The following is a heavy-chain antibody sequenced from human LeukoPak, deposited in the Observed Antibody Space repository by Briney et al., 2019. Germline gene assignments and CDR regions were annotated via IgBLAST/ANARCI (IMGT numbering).Heavy chain of an antibody. CDR3: ARGGAPKRERHSYYHYYYMDV. V-gene: IGHV1-18*01. D-gene: IGHD5-12*01. CDR2: ISAYNGNT. Sequence: GASVKVSCKASGYTFTSYGISWVRQAPGQGLEWMGWISAYNGNTNYAQKLQGRVTMTTDTSTSTAYMELRSLRSDDTAVYYCARGGAPKRERHSYYHYYYMDVWGKGTTVTVSS. CDR1: GYTFTSYG. J-gene: IGHJ6*03.